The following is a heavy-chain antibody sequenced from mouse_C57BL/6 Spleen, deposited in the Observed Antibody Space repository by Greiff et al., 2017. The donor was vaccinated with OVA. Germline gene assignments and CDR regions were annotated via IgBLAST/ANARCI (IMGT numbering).Heavy chain of an antibody. CDR3: ARLPSYYSNFAWFAY. V-gene: IGHV5-9*01. D-gene: IGHD2-5*01. J-gene: IGHJ3*01. CDR2: ISGGGGNT. Sequence: EVMLVESGGGLVKPGGSLKLSCAASGFTFSSYTMSWVRQTPEKRLEWVATISGGGGNTYYPDSVKGRFTISRDNAKNTLYLQMSSLRSEDTALYYCARLPSYYSNFAWFAYWGQGTLVTVSA. CDR1: GFTFSSYT.